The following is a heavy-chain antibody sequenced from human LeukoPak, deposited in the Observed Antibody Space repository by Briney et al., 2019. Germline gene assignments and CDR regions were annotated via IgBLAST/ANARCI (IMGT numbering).Heavy chain of an antibody. CDR3: ARPSGSYYRIFDY. CDR2: INPKSGGT. D-gene: IGHD1-26*01. J-gene: IGHJ4*02. V-gene: IGHV1-2*02. Sequence: ASVKVSCKASGYTFTGYYVHWVRQAPGQGLEWMGWINPKSGGTNYAQKFQGRVTMTRDTSISTAYMELSRLRSDDTAVYYCARPSGSYYRIFDYWRQGTLVTVSS. CDR1: GYTFTGYY.